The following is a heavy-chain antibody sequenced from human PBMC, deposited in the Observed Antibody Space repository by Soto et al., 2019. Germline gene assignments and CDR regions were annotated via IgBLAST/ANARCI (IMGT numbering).Heavy chain of an antibody. Sequence: ASVKVSCKASGYTFTGYYMHWVRQAPGQGLEWMGVINPSGGTTNYAQKFQGRVTMTRDTSTSTVYMELSSLRSEDTAVYYCARGLSLNWFDHWGQGTLVTVSS. CDR2: INPSGGTT. CDR1: GYTFTGYY. J-gene: IGHJ5*02. D-gene: IGHD3-16*01. CDR3: ARGLSLNWFDH. V-gene: IGHV1-46*01.